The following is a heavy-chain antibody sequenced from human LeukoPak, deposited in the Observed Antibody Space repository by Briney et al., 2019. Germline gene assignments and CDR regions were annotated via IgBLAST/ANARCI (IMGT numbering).Heavy chain of an antibody. CDR3: ARDRDNYDIPQGWFDP. J-gene: IGHJ5*02. CDR2: IYTSGST. Sequence: SQTLSLTCTVSGGSISSGSYYWSWIRQPAGKGLEWIGRIYTSGSTHYNPSLKSRVTISVDTSKNQFSLKLSSVTAADTAVYYCARDRDNYDIPQGWFDPRGQGTLVTVSS. D-gene: IGHD3-22*01. CDR1: GGSISSGSYY. V-gene: IGHV4-61*02.